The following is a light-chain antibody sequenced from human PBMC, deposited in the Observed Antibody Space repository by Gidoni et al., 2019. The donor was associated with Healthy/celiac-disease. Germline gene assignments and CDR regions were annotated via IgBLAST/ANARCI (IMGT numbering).Light chain of an antibody. CDR2: WAS. Sequence: IVMTQSPYSLAVSLGERATINCKSSQSVLYNSNNKNYLAWYQQKPGQPPKLLIYWASTRESGVPERFSGSGSGTDFTLTISSLQAEDVAVYYCQQYYSTPYTFGQGTKLEIK. CDR1: QSVLYNSNNKNY. V-gene: IGKV4-1*01. CDR3: QQYYSTPYT. J-gene: IGKJ2*01.